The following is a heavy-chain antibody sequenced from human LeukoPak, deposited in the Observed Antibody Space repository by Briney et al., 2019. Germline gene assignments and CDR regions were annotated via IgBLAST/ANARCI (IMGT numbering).Heavy chain of an antibody. V-gene: IGHV5-51*01. CDR2: IYPGDSDT. CDR3: ARRKYYYDSSGYSEGPFDY. Sequence: GESLKISCKGSGYSFTSYWIGWVRQMPGKGLEWMGIIYPGDSDTRYSPSFQGQVTISADKSISTAYLQWSSLKASDTAMYYCARRKYYYDSSGYSEGPFDYWGQGTLVTVSS. D-gene: IGHD3-22*01. J-gene: IGHJ4*02. CDR1: GYSFTSYW.